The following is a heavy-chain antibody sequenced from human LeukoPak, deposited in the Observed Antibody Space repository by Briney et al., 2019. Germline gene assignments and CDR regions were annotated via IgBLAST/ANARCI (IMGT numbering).Heavy chain of an antibody. CDR3: ARGITGTWTTTPHDAFDI. J-gene: IGHJ3*02. CDR1: GYTFTSYG. D-gene: IGHD1-20*01. CDR2: ISAYNGNT. V-gene: IGHV1-18*01. Sequence: ASVKVSCEASGYTFTSYGISWVRQAPGQGLEWMGWISAYNGNTNYAQKLQGRVTMTTDTSTSTAYMELRSLRSDDTAVYYCARGITGTWTTTPHDAFDIWGQGTMVTVSS.